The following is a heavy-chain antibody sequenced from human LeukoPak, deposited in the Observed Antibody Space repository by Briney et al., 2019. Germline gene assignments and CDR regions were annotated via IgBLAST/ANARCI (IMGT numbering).Heavy chain of an antibody. D-gene: IGHD6-13*01. Sequence: GASVKVSCKASGGTFSSYAISWVRQAPGQGLEWMGGIIPIFGTANYAQKFQGRVTITTDESTSTAYMELSSLRSEDTAVYYCARGELVAAAGAAWFDPWGQGTLVTVSS. CDR2: IIPIFGTA. CDR1: GGTFSSYA. V-gene: IGHV1-69*05. CDR3: ARGELVAAAGAAWFDP. J-gene: IGHJ5*02.